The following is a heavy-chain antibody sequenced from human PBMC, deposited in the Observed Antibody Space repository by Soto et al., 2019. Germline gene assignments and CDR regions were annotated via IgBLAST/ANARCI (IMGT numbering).Heavy chain of an antibody. CDR1: GFTFSSSA. CDR2: ISYDGSNK. D-gene: IGHD2-8*01. J-gene: IGHJ4*02. Sequence: PGGCLRLSCAASGFTFSSSAMHWVRQAPGKGLEWVAVISYDGSNKYYADSVKGRFTISRDNSKNTLYLQMNSLRAEDTAVYYCARDTGYCTNGVCYTITYYFDYWGQGTLVTVSS. CDR3: ARDTGYCTNGVCYTITYYFDY. V-gene: IGHV3-30-3*01.